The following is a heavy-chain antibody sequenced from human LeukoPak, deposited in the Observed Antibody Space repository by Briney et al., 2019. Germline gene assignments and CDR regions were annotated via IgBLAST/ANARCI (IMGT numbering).Heavy chain of an antibody. CDR2: ISYDGSNK. CDR3: ASLLGGGSWYALFDY. D-gene: IGHD2-15*01. V-gene: IGHV3-30-3*01. Sequence: GGSLRLSCAASGLTFSSYGMHWVRQAPGKGLEWVAVISYDGSNKYYVDSVKGRFTISRDNSKNTLYLQMSSLRAEDTAVYYCASLLGGGSWYALFDYWGQGTLVTVSS. J-gene: IGHJ4*02. CDR1: GLTFSSYG.